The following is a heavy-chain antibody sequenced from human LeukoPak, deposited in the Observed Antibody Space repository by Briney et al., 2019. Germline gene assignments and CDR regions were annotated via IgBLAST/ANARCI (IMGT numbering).Heavy chain of an antibody. J-gene: IGHJ4*02. D-gene: IGHD3-3*01. CDR2: ISSSSSYI. V-gene: IGHV3-21*01. CDR3: ARDHHVLEWLLRFDY. CDR1: GFTFSSYW. Sequence: GGSLRLSCAASGFTFSSYWMHWVRQAPGKGLEWVSSISSSSSYIYYADSVKGRFTISRDNAKNSLYLQMNSLRAEDTAVYYCARDHHVLEWLLRFDYWGQGTLVTVSS.